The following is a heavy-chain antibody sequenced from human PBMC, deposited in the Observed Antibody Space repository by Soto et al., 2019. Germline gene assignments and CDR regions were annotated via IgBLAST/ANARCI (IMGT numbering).Heavy chain of an antibody. CDR1: GFTFSSYG. Sequence: QVQLVESGGGVVQPGRSLRLSCAASGFTFSSYGMQWVRQAPGKGLEWVSLTSYDGSDKYYADSVKGRFTISRDNSKNTLYLQMNSLRAEDTAVDFCAGGHYFGDYWGQGPQVTISS. CDR3: AGGHYFGDY. CDR2: TSYDGSDK. V-gene: IGHV3-30*03. D-gene: IGHD1-26*01. J-gene: IGHJ4*02.